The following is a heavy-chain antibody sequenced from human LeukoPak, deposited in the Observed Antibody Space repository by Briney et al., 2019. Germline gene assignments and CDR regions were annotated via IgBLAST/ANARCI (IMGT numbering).Heavy chain of an antibody. CDR1: GFPFSSYA. J-gene: IGHJ4*02. CDR3: AKVASLCTSTSCVRGGFDY. Sequence: QPGGSLRLSCTASGFPFSSYAMSWVRQAPGKGLEWVSALSGSGGNTYYADSVKGRFTISRDNSKNTLYLQMNSLRAEDTAKYYCAKVASLCTSTSCVRGGFDYWGQGTLVTVS. D-gene: IGHD2-2*01. V-gene: IGHV3-23*01. CDR2: LSGSGGNT.